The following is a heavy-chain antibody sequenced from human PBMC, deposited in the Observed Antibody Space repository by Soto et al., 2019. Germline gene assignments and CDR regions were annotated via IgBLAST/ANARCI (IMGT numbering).Heavy chain of an antibody. J-gene: IGHJ6*02. CDR1: GYTFTSYY. D-gene: IGHD6-13*01. CDR2: INPNSGGT. CDR3: ARGGYSSSWHYYYYYGMDV. Sequence: GASVKVSCKASGYTFTSYYMHWVRQAPGQGLEWMGWINPNSGGTNYAQKFQGWVTMTRDTSISTAYMELSRLRSDDTAVYYCARGGYSSSWHYYYYYGMDVWAQGTTVTVSS. V-gene: IGHV1-2*04.